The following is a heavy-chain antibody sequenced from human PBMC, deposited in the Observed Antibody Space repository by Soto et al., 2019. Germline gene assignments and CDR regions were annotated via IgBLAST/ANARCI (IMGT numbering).Heavy chain of an antibody. Sequence: QITLKESGPTLVKPTQTLTLTCTFSGFSLSTSGVGVGWIRQPPGKALEWLALIYWDDDKRYSPSLKSRLTITKHTSKNQVVLTITTMDPVDTATYYCAHAYSYGWVFDYWGQGTLVTVSS. V-gene: IGHV2-5*02. CDR1: GFSLSTSGVG. J-gene: IGHJ4*02. CDR2: IYWDDDK. CDR3: AHAYSYGWVFDY. D-gene: IGHD5-18*01.